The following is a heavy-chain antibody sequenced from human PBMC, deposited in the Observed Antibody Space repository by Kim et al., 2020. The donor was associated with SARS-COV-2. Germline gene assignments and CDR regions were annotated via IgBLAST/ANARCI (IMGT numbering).Heavy chain of an antibody. CDR1: GGSFSGYY. V-gene: IGHV4-34*01. Sequence: SETLSLTCAVYGGSFSGYYWSWIRQPPGKGLEWIGEINHSGSTNYNPSLKSRVTISVDTSKNQFSLKLSSVTAADTAVYYCARALYYYDSSGYYRNTGFDPWGQGTLVTVSS. J-gene: IGHJ5*02. CDR3: ARALYYYDSSGYYRNTGFDP. CDR2: INHSGST. D-gene: IGHD3-22*01.